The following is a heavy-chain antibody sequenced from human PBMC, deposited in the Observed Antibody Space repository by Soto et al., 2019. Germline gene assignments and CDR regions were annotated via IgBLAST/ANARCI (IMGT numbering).Heavy chain of an antibody. D-gene: IGHD3-9*01. Sequence: QVQLVESGGGVVQPGRSLRLSCAASGFTFSSYAMHWVRQAPGKGLEWVAVISYDGSNKYYADSVKGRFTISRDNSKNTLYLQMNSLRAENTAVYYCARDLSNPLTKGGMDVWGQGTTVTVSS. CDR2: ISYDGSNK. J-gene: IGHJ6*02. V-gene: IGHV3-30-3*01. CDR3: ARDLSNPLTKGGMDV. CDR1: GFTFSSYA.